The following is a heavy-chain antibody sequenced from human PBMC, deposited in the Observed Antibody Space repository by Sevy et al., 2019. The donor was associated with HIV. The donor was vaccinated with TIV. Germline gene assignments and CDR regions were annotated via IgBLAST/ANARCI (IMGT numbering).Heavy chain of an antibody. CDR1: GFTFSSYG. Sequence: GGSLRLSCAASGFTFSSYGMHWVRQAPGKGLEWVAFIRYDGSNKYYADSVKGRFTISRDNSKNTPYLQMNSLRAEDTAVYYCAKDWYDFWSGYYTGMDYWGQGTLVTVSS. D-gene: IGHD3-3*01. CDR3: AKDWYDFWSGYYTGMDY. J-gene: IGHJ4*02. CDR2: IRYDGSNK. V-gene: IGHV3-30*02.